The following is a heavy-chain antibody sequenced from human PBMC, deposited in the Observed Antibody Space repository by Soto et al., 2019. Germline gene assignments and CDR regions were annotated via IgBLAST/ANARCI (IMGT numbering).Heavy chain of an antibody. CDR2: IIPIFGTA. J-gene: IGHJ3*02. Sequence: SVKVSCKASGGTFSSYAISCVRQAPGRGLEWMGGIIPIFGTANYAQKFQGRVTITADESTSTAYMELSSLRSEDTAVYYCARDGGSENDIWGQGTMVTVSS. CDR3: ARDGGSENDI. D-gene: IGHD3-16*01. V-gene: IGHV1-69*13. CDR1: GGTFSSYA.